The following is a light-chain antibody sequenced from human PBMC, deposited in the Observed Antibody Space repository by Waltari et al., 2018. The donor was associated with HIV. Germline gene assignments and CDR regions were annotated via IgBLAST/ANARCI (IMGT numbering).Light chain of an antibody. CDR3: AAWDDSLWV. J-gene: IGLJ3*02. Sequence: QSVLTQPPSASGPPGQRVTISCSGSSSHIGSNYVYWYQQLPGTAPKLLIYRNNQRPSGVPDRFSGSKSGTSASLAISGLRSEDEADYYCAAWDDSLWVFGGGTKLTVL. CDR1: SSHIGSNY. CDR2: RNN. V-gene: IGLV1-47*01.